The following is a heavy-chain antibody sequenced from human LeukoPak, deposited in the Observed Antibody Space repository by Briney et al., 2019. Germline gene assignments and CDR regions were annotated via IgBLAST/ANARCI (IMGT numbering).Heavy chain of an antibody. CDR3: AVGGGFWSGYWTPAIDY. CDR2: IYHSGST. D-gene: IGHD3-3*01. CDR1: GGSISGGGYY. V-gene: IGHV4-30-2*02. Sequence: SETLSLTCTVSGGSISGGGYYGSWIRQPPGKGLEWIGYIYHSGSTYYNPSLKSRVTISVDTSKNQFSLKLSSVTAADTAVYYCAVGGGFWSGYWTPAIDYWGQGTLVTVSS. J-gene: IGHJ4*02.